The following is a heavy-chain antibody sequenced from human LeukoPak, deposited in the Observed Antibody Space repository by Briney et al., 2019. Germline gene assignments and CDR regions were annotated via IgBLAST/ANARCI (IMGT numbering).Heavy chain of an antibody. D-gene: IGHD2-2*02. V-gene: IGHV4-34*01. CDR3: ARGLGYCSSTSCYRARYFDY. CDR1: GASSSGYY. Sequence: SSETLSLTYAVDGASSSGYYWSWIRHPPGKWLEWLGEITLSGSTNYNPPLKSRVTISVDTSKNQFSLKLSSVTAADTAVYYCARGLGYCSSTSCYRARYFDYWGQGTLVTVSA. CDR2: ITLSGST. J-gene: IGHJ4*02.